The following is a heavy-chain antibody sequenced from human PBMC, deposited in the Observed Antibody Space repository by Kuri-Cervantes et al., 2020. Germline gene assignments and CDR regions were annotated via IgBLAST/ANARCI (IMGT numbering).Heavy chain of an antibody. CDR1: GFTFSDYY. J-gene: IGHJ4*02. Sequence: GGSLRLSCAASGFTFSDYYMSWIRQAPGKGLEWVSYISSSSSTIYYADSVKGRFTISRDNSKNTLYLQMYSLRAEDTAVYYCAGGYYDILTGLPPHFDYWGQGTLVTVSS. V-gene: IGHV3-11*04. CDR3: AGGYYDILTGLPPHFDY. D-gene: IGHD3-9*01. CDR2: ISSSSSTI.